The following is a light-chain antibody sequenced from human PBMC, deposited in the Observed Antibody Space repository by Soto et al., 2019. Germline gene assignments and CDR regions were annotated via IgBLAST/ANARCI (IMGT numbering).Light chain of an antibody. J-gene: IGLJ1*01. V-gene: IGLV2-14*03. CDR2: DVS. CDR1: SSDVGGYNY. CDR3: SSYTSSNTEV. Sequence: QSALSHPASVSGAPGQSITISCTGTSSDVGGYNYVSWYQHHPGKAPKLMIYDVSTRPSGVSNRFSGSKSGNTASLTISGLQAEDEADYYCSSYTSSNTEVFGTGTKVTVL.